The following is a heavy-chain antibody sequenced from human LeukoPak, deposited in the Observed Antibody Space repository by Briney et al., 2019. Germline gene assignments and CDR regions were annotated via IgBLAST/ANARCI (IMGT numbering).Heavy chain of an antibody. J-gene: IGHJ6*02. V-gene: IGHV3-30-3*01. D-gene: IGHD5-12*01. Sequence: GGSLRLSCAASGFTFSSYAMHWVRQAPGKGLEWVAVISYDGSNKYYADSVKGRFTISRDNSKNTLYLQMNSLRAEDTAVYYCARTYEPYYYYGMDVWGQGTTVTVSS. CDR3: ARTYEPYYYYGMDV. CDR2: ISYDGSNK. CDR1: GFTFSSYA.